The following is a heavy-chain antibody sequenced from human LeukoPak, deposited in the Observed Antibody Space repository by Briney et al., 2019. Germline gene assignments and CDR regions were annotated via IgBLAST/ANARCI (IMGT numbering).Heavy chain of an antibody. CDR1: GGSINKYY. V-gene: IGHV4-59*01. CDR3: EGDGGSDRSGWYSFDY. J-gene: IGHJ4*02. CDR2: IFHSGST. D-gene: IGHD6-13*01. Sequence: PSETLSLSCMVSGGSINKYYWSWIRQSPEKGLEWIAYIFHSGSTNSNPALESRVPISVDTSKNQFSLKLRSVTAADTDVYYCEGDGGSDRSGWYSFDYWGQGTLVTVSS.